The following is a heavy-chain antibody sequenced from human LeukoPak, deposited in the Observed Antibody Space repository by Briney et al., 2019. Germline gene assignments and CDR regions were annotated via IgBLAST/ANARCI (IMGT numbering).Heavy chain of an antibody. V-gene: IGHV3-30*02. D-gene: IGHD3-10*01. CDR2: IRYYGSNK. Sequence: GGSLRLSCAASGFTFSSYGMHWVRQAPGKGLEWVAFIRYYGSNKYYADSVKGRFTISRDKSKNTLYLQMNSLRAEDTAVYYCAKGYGSGYYYYGMDVWGQGTTVTVSS. J-gene: IGHJ6*02. CDR1: GFTFSSYG. CDR3: AKGYGSGYYYYGMDV.